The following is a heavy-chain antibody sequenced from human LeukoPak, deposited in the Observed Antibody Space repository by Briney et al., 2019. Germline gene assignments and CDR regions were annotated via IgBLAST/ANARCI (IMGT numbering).Heavy chain of an antibody. CDR3: ARDSHYDFWTGYSDS. CDR2: IYSSGSA. CDR1: GFAVSTSY. D-gene: IGHD3-3*01. J-gene: IGHJ4*02. V-gene: IGHV3-66*01. Sequence: GGPLRLSCAASGFAVSTSYINWVRQAPGRGLEWVSVIYSSGSAFYADSVEGRFIVSRDNSKNTLYLQMNSLRAEDTAVYYCARDSHYDFWTGYSDSWGQGTLVTVSS.